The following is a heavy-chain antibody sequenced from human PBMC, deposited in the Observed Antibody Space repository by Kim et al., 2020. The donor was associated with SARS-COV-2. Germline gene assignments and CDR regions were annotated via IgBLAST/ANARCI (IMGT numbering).Heavy chain of an antibody. Sequence: ASVKVSCKASGYTFTGYYMHWVRQAPGQGLEWMGRINPNSGGTNYAQKFQGRVTMTRDTSISTAYMELSRLRSDDTAVYYCARGALSPSGDYYYYGMDVWGQGTTVTVSS. CDR2: INPNSGGT. CDR3: ARGALSPSGDYYYYGMDV. CDR1: GYTFTGYY. V-gene: IGHV1-2*06. J-gene: IGHJ6*02. D-gene: IGHD6-25*01.